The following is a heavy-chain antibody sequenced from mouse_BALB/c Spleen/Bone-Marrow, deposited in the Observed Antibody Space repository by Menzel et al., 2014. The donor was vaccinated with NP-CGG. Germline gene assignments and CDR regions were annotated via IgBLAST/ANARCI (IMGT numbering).Heavy chain of an antibody. CDR1: GDSIXSGY. J-gene: IGHJ4*01. CDR2: ISYSGST. Sequence: EVQVVESGASLVKPSQTLSLTCSVTGDSIXSGYWNWIRKFPGNKLEYMGYISYSGSTYYNPSLKSRISITRDTSKNQYYLQLKSVTTEDTATYYCARFGYDYALDYWGQGTSVTVSS. CDR3: ARFGYDYALDY. D-gene: IGHD2-2*01. V-gene: IGHV3-8*02.